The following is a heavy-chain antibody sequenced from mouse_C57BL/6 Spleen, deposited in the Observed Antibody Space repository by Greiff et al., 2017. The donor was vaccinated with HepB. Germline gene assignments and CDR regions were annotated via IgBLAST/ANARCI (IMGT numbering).Heavy chain of an antibody. J-gene: IGHJ2*01. CDR2: ISYDGSN. CDR1: GYSITSGYY. Sequence: EVKLQESGPGLVKPSQSLSLTCSVTGYSITSGYYWNWIRQFPGNKLEWMGYISYDGSNNYNPSLKNRISITRDTSKNQFFLKLNTVTTEDTATYYCARDDYYGSSSDLDYWGQGTTLTVSS. D-gene: IGHD1-1*01. CDR3: ARDDYYGSSSDLDY. V-gene: IGHV3-6*01.